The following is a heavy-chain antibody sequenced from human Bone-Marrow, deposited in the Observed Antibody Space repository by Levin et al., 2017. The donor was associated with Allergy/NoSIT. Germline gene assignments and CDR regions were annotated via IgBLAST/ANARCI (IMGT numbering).Heavy chain of an antibody. D-gene: IGHD3-10*01. J-gene: IGHJ6*03. CDR3: ARDRHFGSGSLSYMDV. CDR2: ISYDVNNK. CDR1: GFTFSTYL. V-gene: IGHV3-33*05. Sequence: GSLKISCAASGFTFSTYLIHWVRQAPGRGLEWVAAISYDVNNKYYADSVKGRFTISRDNSKNTLYLQMNSLRAEDTAVYYCARDRHFGSGSLSYMDVWGIGTTVTVSS.